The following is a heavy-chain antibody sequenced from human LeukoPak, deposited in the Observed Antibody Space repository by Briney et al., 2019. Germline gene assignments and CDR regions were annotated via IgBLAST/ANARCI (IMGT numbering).Heavy chain of an antibody. CDR2: INPNSGGT. CDR1: GYTFTGYY. V-gene: IGHV1-2*02. CDR3: ARSYGLGGNYFDY. D-gene: IGHD3-16*01. J-gene: IGHJ4*02. Sequence: ASVKVSCKASGYTFTGYYMHWVRQAPGQGLEWMGWINPNSGGTNYAQKFQGRVTMTRDTSISTAYMELSRLRSDDTAVYYCARSYGLGGNYFDYWGQGTLVTVSP.